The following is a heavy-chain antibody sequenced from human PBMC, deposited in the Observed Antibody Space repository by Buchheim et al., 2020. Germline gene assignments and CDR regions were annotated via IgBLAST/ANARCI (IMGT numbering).Heavy chain of an antibody. CDR2: ISYDGSHK. V-gene: IGHV3-30*18. CDR3: AKDSGGAAAEPDY. J-gene: IGHJ4*02. Sequence: QVQLVESGGGVVQPGRSLRLSCAASGFTFSTYAMHWVRQAPGKGLEWVAVISYDGSHKYYGDSVKGRFTISRDNPKNTLYLQMNSLRTEDTAIYYCAKDSGGAAAEPDYWGQGTL. D-gene: IGHD6-13*01. CDR1: GFTFSTYA.